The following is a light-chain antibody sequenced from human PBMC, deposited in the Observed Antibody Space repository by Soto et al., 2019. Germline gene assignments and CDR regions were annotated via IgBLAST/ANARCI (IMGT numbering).Light chain of an antibody. Sequence: AIQVTQSPSSLSASVGDRVTITCRTSQGIKNDLTWYQQRPGEAPELLIYAASTLQSGVPSRFSGSGSGTDFTLTISCLQSEDFATYYCQQYYSFPLTFGGGTKVDIK. CDR3: QQYYSFPLT. CDR2: AAS. V-gene: IGKV1-6*01. J-gene: IGKJ4*01. CDR1: QGIKND.